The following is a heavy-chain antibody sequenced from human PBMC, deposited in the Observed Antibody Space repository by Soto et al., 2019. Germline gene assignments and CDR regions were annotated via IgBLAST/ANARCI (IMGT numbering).Heavy chain of an antibody. Sequence: PSETLSLTCAVYGGSFSGYYWSWIRQPPGKGLEWIGEINHSGSTNYNPSLKSRVTISVDTSKNQFSLKLSSVTAADTAVYYCARAPGIAAAGIPSSTNNWFDPWGQGTLVTVSS. CDR2: INHSGST. D-gene: IGHD6-13*01. CDR3: ARAPGIAAAGIPSSTNNWFDP. V-gene: IGHV4-34*01. CDR1: GGSFSGYY. J-gene: IGHJ5*02.